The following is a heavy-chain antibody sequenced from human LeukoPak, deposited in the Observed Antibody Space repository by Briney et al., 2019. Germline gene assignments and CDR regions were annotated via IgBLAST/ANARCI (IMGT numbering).Heavy chain of an antibody. CDR2: INPLSGGT. CDR1: GYTSTDYF. V-gene: IGHV1-2*02. J-gene: IGHJ4*02. Sequence: ASVKVSCKASGYTSTDYFIHWVRQAPGQGLEWMGWINPLSGGTNYAQNFQGRVTMTRDTSIDTAYMELSRLTSDDTAVYYCARNSGSYRKFDYWGQGTLVTVS. D-gene: IGHD1-26*01. CDR3: ARNSGSYRKFDY.